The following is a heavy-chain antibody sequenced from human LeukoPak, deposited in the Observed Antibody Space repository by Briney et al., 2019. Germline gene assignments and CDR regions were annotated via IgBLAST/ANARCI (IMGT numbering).Heavy chain of an antibody. D-gene: IGHD3-9*01. Sequence: SVKPCCKASGGTFSSYAISWVRQAPGQGLEWMGGILPIFGTANYAQKFQGRVTITADESTSTAYKEPSRLRTEDTAVYYCATATIYFDWLLTLDYWGQKTLVTVSS. CDR2: ILPIFGTA. CDR1: GGTFSSYA. CDR3: ATATIYFDWLLTLDY. V-gene: IGHV1-69*13. J-gene: IGHJ4*02.